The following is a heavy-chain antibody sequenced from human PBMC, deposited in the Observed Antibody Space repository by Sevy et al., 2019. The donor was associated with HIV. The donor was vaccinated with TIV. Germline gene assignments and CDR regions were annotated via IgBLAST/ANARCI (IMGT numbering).Heavy chain of an antibody. D-gene: IGHD2-15*01. J-gene: IGHJ6*02. CDR3: AKALLGYCSGGNCYEYSYGMDV. CDR1: GFTFSNSY. Sequence: GGSLRLSCAASGFTFSNSYMHWVRQAPGKGLEGVALISYDGGNKYYVDSVKGRFPISRENSKNTLYLQMNSLKPEDTAVYYCAKALLGYCSGGNCYEYSYGMDVWGQGTTVTVSS. V-gene: IGHV3-30*18. CDR2: ISYDGGNK.